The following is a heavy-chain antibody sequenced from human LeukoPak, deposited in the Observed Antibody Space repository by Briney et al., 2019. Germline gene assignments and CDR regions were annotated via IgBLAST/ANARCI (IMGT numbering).Heavy chain of an antibody. CDR1: GFAASGFTFSTFG. V-gene: IGHV3-21*01. Sequence: GGSLRLSCAASGFAASGFTFSTFGMNWVRQAPGKGLEWVSSISTSSSYIYYADSLKGRFTISRDNAKNSLYLQMNSLRAEDTAVYYCARGRFGDHYMDVWGKGTTVTISS. CDR2: ISTSSSYI. J-gene: IGHJ6*03. D-gene: IGHD3-10*01. CDR3: ARGRFGDHYMDV.